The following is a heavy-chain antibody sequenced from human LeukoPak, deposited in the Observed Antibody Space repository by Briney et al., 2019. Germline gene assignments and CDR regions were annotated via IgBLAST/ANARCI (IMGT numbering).Heavy chain of an antibody. J-gene: IGHJ3*02. V-gene: IGHV1-46*01. CDR1: GYTFTSYY. CDR3: ARDLGDDAFDI. Sequence: GASVKVSYKASGYTFTSYYMHWVRQAPEQGLEWMGIINPSGGSTSYAQKFQGRVTMTRDTSTSTVYMELSSLRSEDTAVYYCARDLGDDAFDIWGQGTMVTVSS. D-gene: IGHD3-16*01. CDR2: INPSGGST.